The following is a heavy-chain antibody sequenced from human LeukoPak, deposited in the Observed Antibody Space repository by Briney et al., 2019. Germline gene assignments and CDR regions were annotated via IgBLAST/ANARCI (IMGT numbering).Heavy chain of an antibody. V-gene: IGHV1-2*02. CDR1: GYTFTSYY. J-gene: IGHJ4*02. CDR2: INPNSGGT. Sequence: ASVKVSCKASGYTFTSYYMHWVRQAPGQGLEWMGWINPNSGGTNYAQKFQGRVTMTRDTSISTAYMELSRLRSDDTAVYYCAREYYYDSSAEAHDFHDYWGQGTLVTVSS. D-gene: IGHD3-22*01. CDR3: AREYYYDSSAEAHDFHDY.